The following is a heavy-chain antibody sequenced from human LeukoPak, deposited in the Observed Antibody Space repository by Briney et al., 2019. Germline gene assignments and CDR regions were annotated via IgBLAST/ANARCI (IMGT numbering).Heavy chain of an antibody. J-gene: IGHJ4*02. V-gene: IGHV4-34*01. Sequence: SETLSLTCAVSGGSFSGHYWSWIRQSPGEGLEWIGEIDHSGNTNYNPSLKGRLTISVDTSKNQFSLKLSSVTAADTAVYYCASSCEWCPPDYWGQGTLVTVSS. CDR1: GGSFSGHY. CDR2: IDHSGNT. CDR3: ASSCEWCPPDY. D-gene: IGHD2-15*01.